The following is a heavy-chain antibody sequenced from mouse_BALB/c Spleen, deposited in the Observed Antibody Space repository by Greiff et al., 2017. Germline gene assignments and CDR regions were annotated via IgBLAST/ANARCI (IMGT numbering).Heavy chain of an antibody. CDR2: IDPSNSET. V-gene: IGHV1-69*02. Sequence: QVQLQQPGAELVRPGASVKLSCKASGYTFTSYWMHWVKQRPGQGLEWIGMIDPSNSETRFNQKFKDKATLNVDKSSNTAYMQLSSLTSEDSAVYYCARKSYYRYSAMDYWGQGTSVTVSS. CDR3: ARKSYYRYSAMDY. D-gene: IGHD2-14*01. J-gene: IGHJ4*01. CDR1: GYTFTSYW.